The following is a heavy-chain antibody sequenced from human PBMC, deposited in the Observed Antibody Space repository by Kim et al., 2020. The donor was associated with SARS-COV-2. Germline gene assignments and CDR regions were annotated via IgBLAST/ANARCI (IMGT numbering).Heavy chain of an antibody. CDR1: GFTFTTYG. V-gene: IGHV3-30*18. Sequence: GGSLRLSCAASGFTFTTYGMHWVRQAPGKGLEWLAAISFDENNSYHSDSVKGRFTISRDNSKNTLYLQMDSLRAEDTAVYYCAKNQDQKLWFGELWDFWG. J-gene: IGHJ6*01. CDR2: ISFDENNS. D-gene: IGHD3-10*01. CDR3: AKNQDQKLWFGELWDF.